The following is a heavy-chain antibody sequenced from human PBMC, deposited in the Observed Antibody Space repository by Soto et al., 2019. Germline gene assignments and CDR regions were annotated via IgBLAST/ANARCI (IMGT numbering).Heavy chain of an antibody. D-gene: IGHD6-6*01. CDR1: GGSIRSDGYY. CDR3: AGGSSKSWFDP. V-gene: IGHV4-31*03. CDR2: IYYSGST. J-gene: IGHJ5*02. Sequence: TLSLTCTVSGGSIRSDGYYWRWIRQHPGKGLEWIGYIYYSGSTYYNPSLKSRVSISADTSNNQFSLKLTSVTAADTAVYYCAGGSSKSWFDPWGQGTLVTVSS.